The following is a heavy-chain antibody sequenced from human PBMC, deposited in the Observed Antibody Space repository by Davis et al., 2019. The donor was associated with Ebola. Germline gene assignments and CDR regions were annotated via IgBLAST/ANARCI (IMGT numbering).Heavy chain of an antibody. J-gene: IGHJ6*03. Sequence: PSETLSLTCAVYGGSFSGYYWGWIRQPPGKGLEWIGEINHSGSTNYNPSLKSRVTISVDTSKNQFSLKLSSVTAADTAVYYCARNRSTSRYYYYYYKDVWGKGTTVTVSS. CDR1: GGSFSGYY. D-gene: IGHD6-13*01. V-gene: IGHV4-34*01. CDR3: ARNRSTSRYYYYYYKDV. CDR2: INHSGST.